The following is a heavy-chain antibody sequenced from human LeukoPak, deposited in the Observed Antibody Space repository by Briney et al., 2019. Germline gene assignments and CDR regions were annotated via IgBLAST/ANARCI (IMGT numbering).Heavy chain of an antibody. CDR2: IFTGDSDT. V-gene: IGHV5-51*01. J-gene: IGHJ4*02. CDR3: ARLGDGDYGDY. Sequence: GESLKISCRGSGYSFTSYWIGCVRRLPGKGLVWWVIIFTGDSDTRYSASFQDQVTISADKSISTAYLQWSSLKASDTAMYYCARLGDGDYGDYWGQGTLVTVSS. CDR1: GYSFTSYW. D-gene: IGHD4-17*01.